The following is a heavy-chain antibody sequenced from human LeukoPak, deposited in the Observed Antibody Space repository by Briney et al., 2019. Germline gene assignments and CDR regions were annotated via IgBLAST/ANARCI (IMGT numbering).Heavy chain of an antibody. V-gene: IGHV3-23*01. CDR1: GFTFSSYA. CDR3: ARDPYSGTYGDTYYYYMDV. Sequence: GGSLRLSCAASGFTFSSYAMSWVRQAPGKGLEWVSAISGSGGSTYYADSVKGRFTISRDNSKNTLYLQMNSLRAEDTAVYYCARDPYSGTYGDTYYYYMDVWGKGTTVTISS. D-gene: IGHD1-26*01. J-gene: IGHJ6*03. CDR2: ISGSGGST.